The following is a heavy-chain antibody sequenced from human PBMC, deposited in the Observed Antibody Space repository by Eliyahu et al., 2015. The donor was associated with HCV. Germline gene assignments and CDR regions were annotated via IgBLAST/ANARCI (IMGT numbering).Heavy chain of an antibody. CDR3: ARGTQAPKWLPDY. V-gene: IGHV3-21*01. CDR2: ISSSSSYI. CDR1: GFXXSSYS. D-gene: IGHD3-22*01. Sequence: EVQLVESGGGLVKPGGSXRLSXXASGFXXSSYSMNWVRQAPGKGLEWVSSISSSSSYIYYADSVKGRFTISRDNAKNSLYLQMNSLRAEDTAVYYCARGTQAPKWLPDYWGQGTLVTVSS. J-gene: IGHJ4*02.